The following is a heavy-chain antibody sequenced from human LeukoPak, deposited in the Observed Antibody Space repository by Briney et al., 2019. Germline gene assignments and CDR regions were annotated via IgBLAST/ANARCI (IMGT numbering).Heavy chain of an antibody. CDR3: ARPPVAAKKSAFDI. D-gene: IGHD6-19*01. J-gene: IGHJ3*02. Sequence: ASVKVSCKASGYTFTSYAMNWVRQAPGQGLEWMGIINPSGGSTSYAQKFQGRVTMTRDTSTSTVCMELSSLRSEDTAVYYCARPPVAAKKSAFDIWGQGTMVTVSS. CDR2: INPSGGST. CDR1: GYTFTSYA. V-gene: IGHV1-46*01.